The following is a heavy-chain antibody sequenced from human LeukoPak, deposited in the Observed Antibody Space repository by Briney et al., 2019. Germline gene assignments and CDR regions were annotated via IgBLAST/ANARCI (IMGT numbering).Heavy chain of an antibody. D-gene: IGHD3-22*01. J-gene: IGHJ4*02. CDR1: GITLSNYG. CDR3: AKRGVVIRVILVGFHKEAYYFDS. V-gene: IGHV3-23*01. CDR2: ISDSGGGT. Sequence: GGSLRLSCAVSGITLSNYGMSWVRQAPGKGLEWVAGISDSGGGTNYTDSVKGRFTISRDNPKNTLYLQMNSLRAEDTAVYFCAKRGVVIRVILVGFHKEAYYFDSWGQGALVTVSS.